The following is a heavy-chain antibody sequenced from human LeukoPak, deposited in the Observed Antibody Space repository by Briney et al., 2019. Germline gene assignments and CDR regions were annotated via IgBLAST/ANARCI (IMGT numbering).Heavy chain of an antibody. Sequence: GGSLRLSCAASGFAFNNYAMNWVRQAPGKGLEWVSTISGRGGHTYYADSVKGRFTISRDNSKNTLYLQMNSLRPEDTALYYCARDPKGGFSYGWGAFDIWGQGTMVTVSS. V-gene: IGHV3-23*01. CDR1: GFAFNNYA. J-gene: IGHJ3*02. CDR3: ARDPKGGFSYGWGAFDI. D-gene: IGHD5-18*01. CDR2: ISGRGGHT.